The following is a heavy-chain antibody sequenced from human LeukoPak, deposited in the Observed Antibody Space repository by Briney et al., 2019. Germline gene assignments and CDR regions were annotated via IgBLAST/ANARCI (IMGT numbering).Heavy chain of an antibody. J-gene: IGHJ6*02. Sequence: GASVTVSCKAYGYTFTSYDINWMRQATGQGLEWMGWMNPNSGNTGYAQKFQGRVNMTRNTSISTAYMELSSLRSEDTAVYYCASAYCGGDCHSANYYYGMDVWGQGTTVTVSS. D-gene: IGHD2-21*02. CDR2: MNPNSGNT. V-gene: IGHV1-8*01. CDR1: GYTFTSYD. CDR3: ASAYCGGDCHSANYYYGMDV.